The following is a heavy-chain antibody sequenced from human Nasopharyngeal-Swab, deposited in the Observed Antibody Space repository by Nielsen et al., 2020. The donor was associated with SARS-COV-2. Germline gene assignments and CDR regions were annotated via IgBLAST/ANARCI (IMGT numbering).Heavy chain of an antibody. V-gene: IGHV3-23*01. CDR3: ARSRGRDGYNYAFGI. Sequence: VRQMPGKGLEWVSAISGSGGSTYYADSVKGRFTISRDNSKNTPYLQMNSLRAEDTAVYYCARSRGRDGYNYAFGIWGQGTMVTVSS. J-gene: IGHJ3*02. D-gene: IGHD5-24*01. CDR2: ISGSGGST.